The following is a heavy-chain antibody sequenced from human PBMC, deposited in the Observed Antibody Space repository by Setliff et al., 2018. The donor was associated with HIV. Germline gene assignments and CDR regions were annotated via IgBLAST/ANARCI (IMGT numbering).Heavy chain of an antibody. CDR3: AKALYKHSSGWGCYGLDV. Sequence: PGGSLRLSCAASGFTFSDHHMDWVRQAPGKGLDWVALISHDGRNEYYADSVKGRFTISRDNSNNMLYLQMNILRVEDTALYYCAKALYKHSSGWGCYGLDVWGQGTTVTVSS. CDR1: GFTFSDHH. CDR2: ISHDGRNE. D-gene: IGHD6-19*01. J-gene: IGHJ6*02. V-gene: IGHV3-30*18.